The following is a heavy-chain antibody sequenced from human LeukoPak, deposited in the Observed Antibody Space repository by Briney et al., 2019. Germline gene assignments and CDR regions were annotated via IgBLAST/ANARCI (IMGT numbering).Heavy chain of an antibody. J-gene: IGHJ4*02. CDR1: GFTFSTYW. V-gene: IGHV3-7*01. CDR3: TREAAXGIDX. D-gene: IGHD6-13*01. CDR2: IKQDGSEK. Sequence: GGSLRLSCAASGFTFSTYWMSWVRQAPGKGLEWVANIKQDGSEKYYLDSVKGRFTISRDNAKTSLYLQMNSLRAEDTAVYFCTREAAXGIDXXGQGTLVTVXX.